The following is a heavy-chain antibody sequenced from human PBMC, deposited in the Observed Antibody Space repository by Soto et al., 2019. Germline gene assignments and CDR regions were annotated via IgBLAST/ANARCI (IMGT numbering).Heavy chain of an antibody. Sequence: EVQLVESGGGLVQPGGSLRLSCAGSGFTFSNYWMHWVRQAPGKGLEWVSRIDHDGPTDYADSVRGRFTISRDNAENTLYLQMNSLRPEDTAVYYCVRDSHGDYWGQGPLVTFSS. V-gene: IGHV3-74*01. J-gene: IGHJ4*02. CDR2: IDHDGPT. CDR1: GFTFSNYW. CDR3: VRDSHGDY.